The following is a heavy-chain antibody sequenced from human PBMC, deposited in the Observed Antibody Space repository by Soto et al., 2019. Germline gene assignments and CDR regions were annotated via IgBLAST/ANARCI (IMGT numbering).Heavy chain of an antibody. CDR1: GYTFTSYA. D-gene: IGHD3-22*01. V-gene: IGHV1-18*01. J-gene: IGHJ3*02. CDR2: ISAYNGNT. Sequence: ASVKVSCKASGYTFTSYAISWVRQAPGQGLEWMGWISAYNGNTNYAQKLQGRVTMTTDTSTSTAYMELRSLRSDDTAVYYCARGYYYDSSGYLKGDAFDIWGQGTMVTVSS. CDR3: ARGYYYDSSGYLKGDAFDI.